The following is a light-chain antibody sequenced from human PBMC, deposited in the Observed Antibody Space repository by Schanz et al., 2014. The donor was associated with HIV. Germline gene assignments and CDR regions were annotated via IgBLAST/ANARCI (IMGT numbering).Light chain of an antibody. V-gene: IGLV1-40*01. CDR3: GTWDSSLSAGYVI. CDR2: ANT. CDR1: RSNIGAGYD. J-gene: IGLJ2*01. Sequence: QSVLTQPPSVSGAPGQRVTISCTGSRSNIGAGYDVHWYQQLPGAAPKLLIYANTNRPSGVPDRFSGSKSGTSATLGITGLQTGDEADYYCGTWDSSLSAGYVIFGGGTKLTVL.